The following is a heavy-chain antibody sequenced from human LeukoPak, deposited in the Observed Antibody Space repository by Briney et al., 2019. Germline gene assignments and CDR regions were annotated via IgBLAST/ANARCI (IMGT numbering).Heavy chain of an antibody. Sequence: PGGSLRLSCAASGFTFSAYTMNWVRQAPGKGLEWVSSITSSSSYIYYADSVKGRFTISRDNGKNSLYLQMNSLRAEDTAVYYCARGGSGSYYTLFDYWGQGTLVTVSS. J-gene: IGHJ4*02. CDR2: ITSSSSYI. CDR3: ARGGSGSYYTLFDY. CDR1: GFTFSAYT. D-gene: IGHD3-10*01. V-gene: IGHV3-21*01.